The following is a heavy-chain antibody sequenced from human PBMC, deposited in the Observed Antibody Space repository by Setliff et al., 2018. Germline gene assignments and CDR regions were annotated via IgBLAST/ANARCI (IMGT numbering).Heavy chain of an antibody. D-gene: IGHD3-9*01. CDR3: ARERYFDWFFED. CDR2: SNHGGST. Sequence: SETLSLTCSVYGESFSNNYWSWIRQTPGKGLEWIGESNHGGSTSYHPSLKSRLTMSVDTSKNQFSLKLGSVTAADTAVYYCARERYFDWFFEDWGHGTLVTVS. CDR1: GESFSNNY. J-gene: IGHJ4*01. V-gene: IGHV4-34*01.